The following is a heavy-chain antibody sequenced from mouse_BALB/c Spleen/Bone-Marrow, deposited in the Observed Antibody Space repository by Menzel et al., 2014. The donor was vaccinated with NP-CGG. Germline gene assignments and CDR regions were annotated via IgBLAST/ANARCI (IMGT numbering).Heavy chain of an antibody. D-gene: IGHD2-2*01. J-gene: IGHJ3*01. Sequence: SGAELVKPGASVKLSCKASGYTFTSYWTHWVKQRPGQGLEWIGEINPSNGRADYNEKFRSKATLTVDRSSSTAYMLLSSLTSEDSAVYYCARAGGYDGFAYWGQGTLVTVSA. CDR3: ARAGGYDGFAY. CDR1: GYTFTSYW. V-gene: IGHV1S81*02. CDR2: INPSNGRA.